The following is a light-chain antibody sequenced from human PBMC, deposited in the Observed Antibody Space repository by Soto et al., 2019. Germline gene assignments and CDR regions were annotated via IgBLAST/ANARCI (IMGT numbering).Light chain of an antibody. Sequence: IQMTQSPSSLSASVGDRVTITCRASQSISSYLNWYQQKPGKAPKLLIYAASSLQSGVPSRFSGSGSGTDFTLTISTLQPEDFATYYCQQSYSTPRTFGQGTKREIK. V-gene: IGKV1-39*01. CDR1: QSISSY. J-gene: IGKJ2*01. CDR2: AAS. CDR3: QQSYSTPRT.